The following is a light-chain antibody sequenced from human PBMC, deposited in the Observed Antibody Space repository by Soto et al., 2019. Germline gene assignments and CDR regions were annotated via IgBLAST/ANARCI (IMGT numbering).Light chain of an antibody. V-gene: IGLV2-11*01. Sequence: QSVLTQPRSVSGSPGQSVTISCTGTSSDVGGYDHVSWYQQQHPGKAPKLMIFDVTKRPSGVPDRLSGSKSGNTASLSISGLQAEDEADYYCYSYAGSSYVFGTGTKVTVL. CDR2: DVT. CDR3: YSYAGSSYV. CDR1: SSDVGGYDH. J-gene: IGLJ1*01.